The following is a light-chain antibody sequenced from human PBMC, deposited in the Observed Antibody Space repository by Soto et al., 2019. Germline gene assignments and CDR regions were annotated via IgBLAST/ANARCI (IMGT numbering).Light chain of an antibody. CDR1: QCVSMN. V-gene: IGKV3-15*01. CDR2: GAS. J-gene: IGKJ1*01. CDR3: QQYNNWPPKT. Sequence: EIVMTQSPATLSVSPAERATLSCKATQCVSMNLALYQPKPGQAPRLLIYGASTRATGIPARFSGSGSGTEFTLPISSLQSEDFAVYYCQQYNNWPPKTCGQGTKGDIK.